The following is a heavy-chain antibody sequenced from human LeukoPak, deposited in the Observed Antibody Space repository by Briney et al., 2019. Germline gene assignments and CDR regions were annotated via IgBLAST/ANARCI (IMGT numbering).Heavy chain of an antibody. Sequence: SVTVSFTASGGTFSRYAISWVRQSPGQGLEWMGGIIPIFGTAKYAQKFQGRVTITADESTSTAYMELSSLRSEDTAVYYCARDSSEFRSLIPHWGQGTLVTVSS. CDR2: IIPIFGTA. CDR1: GGTFSRYA. V-gene: IGHV1-69*01. D-gene: IGHD2-21*01. CDR3: ARDSSEFRSLIPH. J-gene: IGHJ1*01.